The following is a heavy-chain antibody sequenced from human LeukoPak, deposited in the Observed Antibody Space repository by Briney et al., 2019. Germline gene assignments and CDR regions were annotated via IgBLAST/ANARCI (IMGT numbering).Heavy chain of an antibody. CDR3: AADFPRYSSSRVWERFDY. V-gene: IGHV1-69*05. CDR1: GGTFSSYA. CDR2: IIPIFGTA. Sequence: ASVKVSCKASGGTFSSYAISWVRQAPGQGLEWMGGIIPIFGTANYAQKFQGRVTITTDESTSTACMELSSLRSEDTAVYYCAADFPRYSSSRVWERFDYWGQGTLVTVSS. D-gene: IGHD6-6*01. J-gene: IGHJ4*02.